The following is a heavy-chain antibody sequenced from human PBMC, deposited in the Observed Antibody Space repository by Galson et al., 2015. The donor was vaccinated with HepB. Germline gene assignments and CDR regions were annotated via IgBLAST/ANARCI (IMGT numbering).Heavy chain of an antibody. J-gene: IGHJ4*02. CDR3: ASSLAAAAGDY. D-gene: IGHD6-13*01. V-gene: IGHV1-46*03. Sequence: SVKVSCKASGYTFTSYYMHWVRQAPGQGLEWMGIINPSGGSTSYAQKLQGRVTMTRDTSTSTVYMDMSSLRAEDTAVYYCASSLAAAAGDYWVQGTLFTVSS. CDR1: GYTFTSYY. CDR2: INPSGGST.